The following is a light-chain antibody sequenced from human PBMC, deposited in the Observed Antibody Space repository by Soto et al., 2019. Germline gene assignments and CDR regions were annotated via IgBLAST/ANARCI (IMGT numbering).Light chain of an antibody. J-gene: IGLJ1*01. CDR1: SSDVGGYNS. Sequence: QSALTQPASVSGSPGQSITISCSGSSSDVGGYNSVSWYQQHPGKAPKLLIYELTTRPSGVSNRFSGSKSGSTASLTISWLQAEDEADYYCNSYTSSGTYVFGTGTKVTVL. CDR3: NSYTSSGTYV. CDR2: ELT. V-gene: IGLV2-14*01.